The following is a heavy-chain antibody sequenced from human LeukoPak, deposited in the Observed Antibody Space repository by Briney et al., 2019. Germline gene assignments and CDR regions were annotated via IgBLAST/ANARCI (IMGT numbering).Heavy chain of an antibody. D-gene: IGHD1-1*01. Sequence: GGALRLSCAASGFTSSNSAMSWVRQAPGKGLEWVSAISVDSDVIYYADSVKGRFTISRDNSKNMVYLQMDSLRAEDTAVYYCAKSHVTTATGTGRYFDYWGQGTLVTVSS. J-gene: IGHJ4*02. CDR1: GFTSSNSA. CDR3: AKSHVTTATGTGRYFDY. V-gene: IGHV3-23*01. CDR2: ISVDSDVI.